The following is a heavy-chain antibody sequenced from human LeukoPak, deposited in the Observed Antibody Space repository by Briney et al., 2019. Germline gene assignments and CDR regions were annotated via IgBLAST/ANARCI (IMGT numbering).Heavy chain of an antibody. D-gene: IGHD3-22*01. CDR1: GFTFSGSA. J-gene: IGHJ4*02. CDR2: IRSKANNYAT. CDR3: TPSDDSSGYYSY. V-gene: IGHV3-73*01. Sequence: PGESLKLCCAASGFTFSGSAMHWVRQASGKGLEWVGRIRSKANNYATAYAASVKGRFTISRDDSKNTVFLQMNSLKTEDTAVYYCTPSDDSSGYYSYWGQGTLVTVSS.